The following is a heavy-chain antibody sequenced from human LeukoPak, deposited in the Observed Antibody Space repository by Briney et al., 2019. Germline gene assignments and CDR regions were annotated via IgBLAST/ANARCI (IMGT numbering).Heavy chain of an antibody. D-gene: IGHD2-2*01. CDR1: GGSISSYY. CDR2: IYYSGST. V-gene: IGHV4-59*01. J-gene: IGHJ6*03. CDR3: ASSLPGYCSSTSCCGGYYYYMDV. Sequence: SETLSLTCTVSGGSISSYYWSWIRQPPGKGLEWIGYIYYSGSTNYNPSLKSRVTISVDTSKNQFSLKLSSVTAADTAVYYCASSLPGYCSSTSCCGGYYYYMDVWGKGTTVAVSS.